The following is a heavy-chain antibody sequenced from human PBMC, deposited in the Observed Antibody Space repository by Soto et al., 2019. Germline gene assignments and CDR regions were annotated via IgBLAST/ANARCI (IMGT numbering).Heavy chain of an antibody. V-gene: IGHV1-69*06. J-gene: IGHJ6*02. CDR3: ARDQMGTILGGMDV. D-gene: IGHD7-27*01. Sequence: QVQLVQSGAEVKKPGSSVKVFCDACGGTFSHYSNRWVRRASGKAREWMGGIIPIFGSVNVAQEFQGRVTITADKSTSTAYMELSSLRSEDTAVYYCARDQMGTILGGMDVWGQGTTVTVSS. CDR1: GGTFSHYS. CDR2: IIPIFGSV.